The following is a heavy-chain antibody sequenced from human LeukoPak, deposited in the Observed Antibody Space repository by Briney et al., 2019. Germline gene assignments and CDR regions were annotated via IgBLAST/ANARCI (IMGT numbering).Heavy chain of an antibody. Sequence: ASVKVSRKASGYTFTSYDINWVRQATGQGLEWMGWMNPNSGNTGYAQKFQGRVTITRNTSISTAYMELRSLRSDDTAVYYCARAGLGDSSGVGTNPIDYWGQGTLVTVSS. J-gene: IGHJ4*02. D-gene: IGHD3-22*01. CDR2: MNPNSGNT. V-gene: IGHV1-8*03. CDR1: GYTFTSYD. CDR3: ARAGLGDSSGVGTNPIDY.